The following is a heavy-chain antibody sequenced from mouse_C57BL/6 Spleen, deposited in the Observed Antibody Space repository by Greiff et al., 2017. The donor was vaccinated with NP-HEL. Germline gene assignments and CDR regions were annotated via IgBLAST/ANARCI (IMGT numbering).Heavy chain of an antibody. CDR2: IDPENGDT. CDR3: TTAVTGYYYAMDY. V-gene: IGHV14-4*01. Sequence: EVKLQQSGAELVRPGASVKLSCTASGFNIKDDYMHWVKQRPEQGLEWIGWIDPENGDTEYASKFLGKATITADTSSNTAYLQLSSLTSEDTAVYYCTTAVTGYYYAMDYWGQGTSVTVSS. J-gene: IGHJ4*01. D-gene: IGHD2-5*01. CDR1: GFNIKDDY.